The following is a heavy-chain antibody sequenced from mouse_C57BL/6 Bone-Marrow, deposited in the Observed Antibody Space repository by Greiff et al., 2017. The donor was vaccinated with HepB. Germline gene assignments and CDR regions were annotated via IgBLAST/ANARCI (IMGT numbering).Heavy chain of an antibody. J-gene: IGHJ4*01. CDR2: ISYDGSN. D-gene: IGHD1-1*01. V-gene: IGHV3-6*01. CDR1: GYSITSGYY. CDR3: AGYYGSSSEVYYAMDY. Sequence: EVKVEESGPGLVKPSQSLSLTCSVTGYSITSGYYWNWIRQFPGNKLEWMGYISYDGSNNYNPSLKNRISITRDTSKNQFFLKLNSVTTEDTATYYCAGYYGSSSEVYYAMDYWGQGTSVTVSS.